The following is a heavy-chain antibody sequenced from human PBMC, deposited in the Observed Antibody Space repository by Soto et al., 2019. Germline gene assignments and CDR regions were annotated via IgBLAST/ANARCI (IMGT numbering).Heavy chain of an antibody. CDR1: GYTFTSYG. V-gene: IGHV1-18*04. Sequence: ASVKVSCKASGYTFTSYGISWVRQAPGQGLEWMGWISAYNGNTNYAQKLQGRVTMTTDTSTSTAYMELRSLRSDDTAVYYCARDFDVVVPAASLEAYYYYYGMDVWGQGTTVTVSS. D-gene: IGHD2-2*01. J-gene: IGHJ6*02. CDR3: ARDFDVVVPAASLEAYYYYYGMDV. CDR2: ISAYNGNT.